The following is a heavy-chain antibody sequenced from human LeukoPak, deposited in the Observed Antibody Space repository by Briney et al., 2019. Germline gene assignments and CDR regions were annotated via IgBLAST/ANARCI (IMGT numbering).Heavy chain of an antibody. D-gene: IGHD3-10*01. CDR3: AKHLWRDLLWFGEGYYFGY. Sequence: GGSLRLSCAASGFTFSSYAMTWVRRAPGKGLECVSVISGDGGNTYYADSVKGRFTISRDNSKNTLYLQMNSLRAEDTAVYYCAKHLWRDLLWFGEGYYFGYWGQGTLVTVSS. V-gene: IGHV3-23*01. CDR1: GFTFSSYA. CDR2: ISGDGGNT. J-gene: IGHJ4*02.